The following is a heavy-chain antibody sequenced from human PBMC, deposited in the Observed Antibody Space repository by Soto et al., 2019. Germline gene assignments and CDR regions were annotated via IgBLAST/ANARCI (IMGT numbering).Heavy chain of an antibody. CDR1: GYIFTGYY. V-gene: IGHV1-2*02. D-gene: IGHD3-9*01. CDR3: ATDKVAFDM. Sequence: GASVKVSCKASGYIFTGYYIQWMRQAPGQGLEWMGWINTKTGGTKYAQKFQGRVTMTRDTSINTAYMEVTRLRSADTAVYYCATDKVAFDMWGQGTMVTVSS. CDR2: INTKTGGT. J-gene: IGHJ3*02.